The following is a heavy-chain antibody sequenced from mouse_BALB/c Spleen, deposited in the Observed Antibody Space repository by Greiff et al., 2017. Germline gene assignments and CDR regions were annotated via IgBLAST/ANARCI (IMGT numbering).Heavy chain of an antibody. J-gene: IGHJ4*01. CDR3: VRAGHYYGYDAMDY. D-gene: IGHD1-2*01. Sequence: QVQLKESGPGLVAPSQSLSITCTVSGFSLTSYDISWIRQPPGKGLEWLGVIWTGGGTNYNSAFMSRLSISKDNSKSQVFLKMNSLQTDDTAIYYCVRAGHYYGYDAMDYWGQGTSVTVSS. CDR1: GFSLTSYD. CDR2: IWTGGGT. V-gene: IGHV2-9-2*01.